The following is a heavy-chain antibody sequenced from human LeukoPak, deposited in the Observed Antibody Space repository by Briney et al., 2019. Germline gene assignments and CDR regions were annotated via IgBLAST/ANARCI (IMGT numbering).Heavy chain of an antibody. J-gene: IGHJ4*02. D-gene: IGHD2-15*01. CDR1: GYTFTRYY. V-gene: IGHV1-2*02. CDR3: ARGRYCSASSCFVLAADFGY. CDR2: INPNSGGT. Sequence: GASVKVSCKASGYTFTRYYMHWVGQAPGQGLEWMGWINPNSGGTDYAQKFQGRVTMTRDTSISTAYMELSGLRSDDTAVYYCARGRYCSASSCFVLAADFGYWGQGILVTVSS.